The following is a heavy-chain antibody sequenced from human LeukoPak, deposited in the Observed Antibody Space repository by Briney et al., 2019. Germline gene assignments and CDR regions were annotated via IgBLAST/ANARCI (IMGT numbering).Heavy chain of an antibody. CDR3: ARDKGSQQQYYFDY. CDR1: GGTFSSYA. V-gene: IGHV1-69*05. CDR2: IIPIFGTA. Sequence: GASVKVSCKASGGTFSSYAISWVRQAPGQGLEWMGGIIPIFGTANYAQKFQGRVTITTDESTSTAYMELSSLRSEDTAVYYCARDKGSQQQYYFDYWGQGTLVTVPS. D-gene: IGHD1-26*01. J-gene: IGHJ4*02.